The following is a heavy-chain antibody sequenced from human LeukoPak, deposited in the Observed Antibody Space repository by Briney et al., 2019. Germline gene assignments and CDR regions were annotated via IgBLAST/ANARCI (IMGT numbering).Heavy chain of an antibody. CDR2: INQDGSEK. D-gene: IGHD6-6*01. Sequence: GGSLRLSCAASGFTFSSYWMSWVRQAPGKRLEWVANINQDGSEKYYVDSVKGRFIISRDNARNSLFLQMNILTAEDTAIYYCVREGAYSTSSPAGYWGQGTLVSVSS. V-gene: IGHV3-7*01. CDR1: GFTFSSYW. J-gene: IGHJ4*02. CDR3: VREGAYSTSSPAGY.